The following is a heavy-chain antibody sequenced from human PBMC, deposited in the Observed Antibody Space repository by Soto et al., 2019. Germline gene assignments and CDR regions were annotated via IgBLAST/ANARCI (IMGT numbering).Heavy chain of an antibody. D-gene: IGHD3-22*01. CDR2: ITPMFGTP. Sequence: AAVKVSCKASGGTFSRYTITWVRQAPGQGLEWMGGITPMFGTPNYAQKFQGRVTITADEATSTAYMELSSLRSEDTAMYYCARDGTLYDSSAYYYLYWGQGTLVTVAS. CDR1: GGTFSRYT. J-gene: IGHJ4*02. V-gene: IGHV1-69*13. CDR3: ARDGTLYDSSAYYYLY.